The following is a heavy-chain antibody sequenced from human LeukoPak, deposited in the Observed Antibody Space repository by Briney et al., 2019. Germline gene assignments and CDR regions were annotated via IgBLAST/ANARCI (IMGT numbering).Heavy chain of an antibody. J-gene: IGHJ6*03. CDR1: GGSISSYY. CDR3: ARVEGGCTNGVCYLPYYYYMDV. CDR2: IYYSGST. D-gene: IGHD2-8*01. V-gene: IGHV4-59*01. Sequence: SETLSLTCTVSGGSISSYYWSWIRQPPGKGLEWIGYIYYSGSTNYNPSLKSRVTISVDTSKNQFSLKLSSVTAADTAVYYCARVEGGCTNGVCYLPYYYYMDVWGKGTTVTISS.